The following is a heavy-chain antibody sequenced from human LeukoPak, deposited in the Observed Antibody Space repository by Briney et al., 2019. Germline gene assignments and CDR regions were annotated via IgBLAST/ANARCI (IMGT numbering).Heavy chain of an antibody. V-gene: IGHV3-23*01. CDR3: AKGQLSVAVEDY. J-gene: IGHJ4*02. Sequence: GGSLRLSCAASGFTFSSYAMSWVRQAPGKGLEWVSAVSGSGGSTYYADSVKGRFTISRDSSKNTLYLQMNSLRAEDTAVYYCAKGQLSVAVEDYWGQGILVTVSS. D-gene: IGHD2-15*01. CDR1: GFTFSSYA. CDR2: VSGSGGST.